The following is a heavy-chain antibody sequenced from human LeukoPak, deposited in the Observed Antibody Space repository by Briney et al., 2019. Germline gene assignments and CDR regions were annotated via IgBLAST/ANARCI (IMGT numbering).Heavy chain of an antibody. J-gene: IGHJ5*02. V-gene: IGHV1-18*01. CDR1: GYTFTSYG. Sequence: ASVKVSCKASGYTFTSYGISWVRQAPGQGLEWMGWISAYNGNTNYAQKLQGRVTMTTDTSTSTAYMELRSLRSDDTAVYYCARVAAAKQEQNSWFDPWGQGTLVTVSS. CDR2: ISAYNGNT. D-gene: IGHD6-13*01. CDR3: ARVAAAKQEQNSWFDP.